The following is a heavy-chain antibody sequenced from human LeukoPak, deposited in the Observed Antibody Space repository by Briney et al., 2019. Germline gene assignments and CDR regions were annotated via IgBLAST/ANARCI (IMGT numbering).Heavy chain of an antibody. Sequence: ASVKVSCKASGYTLSNYYLHWVQQAPGQGLEWMGWINPNSGDTNYAQKFQGRVTMTRDTSINTAYMELSRLKSDDTAVYYCARIYSFGYYFNYWGQGTLVTVSS. CDR2: INPNSGDT. J-gene: IGHJ4*02. CDR3: ARIYSFGYYFNY. V-gene: IGHV1-2*02. CDR1: GYTLSNYY. D-gene: IGHD5-18*01.